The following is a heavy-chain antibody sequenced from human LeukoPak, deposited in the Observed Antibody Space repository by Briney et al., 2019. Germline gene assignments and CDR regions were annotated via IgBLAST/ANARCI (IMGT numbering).Heavy chain of an antibody. CDR2: IIPIFGTA. J-gene: IGHJ4*02. Sequence: GASVKVSCKASGGTFSSYAISWVRQAPGQGLEWMGGIIPIFGTANYAQKFQGRVTITTDESTSTAYMELSSLRSEDTAVYYCASANWGKGVDDDYWGQGTLVTVSS. CDR1: GGTFSSYA. V-gene: IGHV1-69*05. CDR3: ASANWGKGVDDDY. D-gene: IGHD7-27*01.